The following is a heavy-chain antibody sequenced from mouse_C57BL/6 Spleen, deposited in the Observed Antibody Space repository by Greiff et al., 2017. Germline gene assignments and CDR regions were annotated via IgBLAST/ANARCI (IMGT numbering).Heavy chain of an antibody. CDR2: IYPGDGDT. V-gene: IGHV1-82*01. CDR1: GYTFTSYW. J-gene: IGHJ2*01. CDR3: ARGNWGDY. D-gene: IGHD4-1*01. Sequence: QVQLQQPGAELVRPGTSVKLSCKASGYTFTSYWMNWVKQRPGKGLEWIGRIYPGDGDTNYNGKFKGKATLTADKSSSTAYMQLSSLTSEDSAVYFCARGNWGDYWGQGTTLTVSS.